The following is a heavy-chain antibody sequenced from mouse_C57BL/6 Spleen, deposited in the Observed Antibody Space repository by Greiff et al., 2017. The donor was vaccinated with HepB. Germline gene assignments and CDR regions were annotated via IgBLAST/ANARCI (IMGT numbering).Heavy chain of an antibody. CDR1: GYTFTSYD. D-gene: IGHD2-4*01. V-gene: IGHV1-85*01. Sequence: QVQLQQSGPKLVKPGASVKLSCKASGYTFTSYDINWVKQRPGQGLEWIGWIYPRDGSTKYNEKFKGKATLTVDTSSSTAYMELHSLTSEDSAVYFCARSPYYDYAWYFDVWGTGTTVTVSS. J-gene: IGHJ1*03. CDR2: IYPRDGST. CDR3: ARSPYYDYAWYFDV.